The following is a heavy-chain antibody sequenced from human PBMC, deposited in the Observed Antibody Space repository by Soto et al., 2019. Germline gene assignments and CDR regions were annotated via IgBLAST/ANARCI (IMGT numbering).Heavy chain of an antibody. D-gene: IGHD6-6*01. J-gene: IGHJ4*02. CDR2: IYPGDSDT. CDR1: EYSFTKYW. Sequence: PGEFLKISCKGSEYSFTKYWIGWMRQMPGKGLEWMGVIYPGDSDTRYSPSFQGQVAISADKSITTAYLEWSSLKASDTAMYYCARSSGSSGHYHFDFWGQGTPVTVSS. CDR3: ARSSGSSGHYHFDF. V-gene: IGHV5-51*01.